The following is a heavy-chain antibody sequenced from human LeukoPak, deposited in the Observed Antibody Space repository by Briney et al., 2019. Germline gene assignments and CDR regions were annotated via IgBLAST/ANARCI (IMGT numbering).Heavy chain of an antibody. CDR1: GFTFSRDW. J-gene: IGHJ4*02. CDR3: ARDGGHSTDFDY. V-gene: IGHV3-7*01. Sequence: GGSLRLSCAPSGFTFSRDWMSWVGQARGKGREWLANITQDVSETYYVASVNGRFTLSRDNAKNSLYLQMNSLRAEDTAVYYCARDGGHSTDFDYWGQGTLVTVSS. CDR2: ITQDVSET. D-gene: IGHD2/OR15-2a*01.